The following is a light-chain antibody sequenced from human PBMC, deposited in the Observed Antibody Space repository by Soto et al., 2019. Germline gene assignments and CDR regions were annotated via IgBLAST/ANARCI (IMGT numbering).Light chain of an antibody. V-gene: IGKV3-15*01. CDR3: QQYDNWLRT. J-gene: IGKJ2*01. CDR1: QSVSSN. CDR2: GAS. Sequence: EIVMTQSPATLSVSPGERATLSCRASQSVSSNLAWYQQKPGQAPRLLIYGASTRATGIPERFSGIGSGTEFTLTISSLPSEDLAVYYCQQYDNWLRTFGQGTKLEIK.